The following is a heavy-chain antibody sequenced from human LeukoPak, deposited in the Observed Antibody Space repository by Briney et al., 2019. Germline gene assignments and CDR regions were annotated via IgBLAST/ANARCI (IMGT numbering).Heavy chain of an antibody. CDR3: ARVPYYYDSSGYYYFYFDY. Sequence: SETLSLTCTVSGGSISSSSYYWGWIRQPPGKGLEWIGSIYHSGSTYYNPSLKSRVTISVDTSKNQFSLKLSSVTAADTAVYYCARVPYYYDSSGYYYFYFDYWGQGTLVTVSS. V-gene: IGHV4-39*07. J-gene: IGHJ4*02. CDR2: IYHSGST. D-gene: IGHD3-22*01. CDR1: GGSISSSSYY.